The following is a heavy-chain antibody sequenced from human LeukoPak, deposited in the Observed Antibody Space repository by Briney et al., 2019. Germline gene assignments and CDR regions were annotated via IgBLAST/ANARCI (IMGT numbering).Heavy chain of an antibody. J-gene: IGHJ3*02. CDR2: ISWDGTIK. CDR1: GFTFRSYA. D-gene: IGHD3-10*01. Sequence: GKSLRLSCAASGFTFRSYAIHWVRQAPGKGLEWVAFISWDGTIKYYADSVKGRFTISRDNSKNTLYLQMNSLRAEDTAVYYCAKALDSLSGNTIRSGPDAFDIWGQGTMVTVSS. CDR3: AKALDSLSGNTIRSGPDAFDI. V-gene: IGHV3-30-3*01.